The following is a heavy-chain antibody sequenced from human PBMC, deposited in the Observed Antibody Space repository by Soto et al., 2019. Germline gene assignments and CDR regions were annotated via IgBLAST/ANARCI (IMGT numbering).Heavy chain of an antibody. V-gene: IGHV3-48*04. J-gene: IGHJ4*02. CDR1: GFALSSYS. D-gene: IGHD1-7*01. CDR2: ISRTGSYI. CDR3: ARDRDELDY. Sequence: EVHLVESGGGLVQPGGSLRLSCAASGFALSSYSMNWVRQAPGRGLEWVSYISRTGSYIHYADSGKGRFTISRDNAENSPFLQMDSLRVENTAVYYCARDRDELDYWGQGTLVTVSS.